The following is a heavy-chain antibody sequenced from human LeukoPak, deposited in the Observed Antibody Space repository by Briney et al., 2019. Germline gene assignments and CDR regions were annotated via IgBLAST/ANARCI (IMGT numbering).Heavy chain of an antibody. CDR3: ARDHRRGSHYDILTGSYNWFDP. V-gene: IGHV3-21*01. CDR1: GFTFSSYS. J-gene: IGHJ5*02. Sequence: GGSLRLSCAASGFTFSSYSMNWVRQAPGKGLEWVSCISSSSSYIYYADSVKGRFTISRDNAKNSLYLQMNSLRAEDTAVYYCARDHRRGSHYDILTGSYNWFDPWGQGTLVTVSS. CDR2: ISSSSSYI. D-gene: IGHD3-9*01.